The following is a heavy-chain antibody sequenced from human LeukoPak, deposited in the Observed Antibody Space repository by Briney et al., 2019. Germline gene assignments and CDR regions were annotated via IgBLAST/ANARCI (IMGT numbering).Heavy chain of an antibody. D-gene: IGHD5-18*01. CDR2: INHSGST. V-gene: IGHV4-34*01. J-gene: IGHJ4*02. CDR1: GGSFSGYY. CDR3: ARDGYSYGYGFDY. Sequence: SETLSLTCAVYGGSFSGYYWSWIRQPPGKGLEWIGEINHSGSTNYNPSLKSRVTISVDTSKNQFSLKLSSVTAADTAVYYCARDGYSYGYGFDYWGQGTLVTVSS.